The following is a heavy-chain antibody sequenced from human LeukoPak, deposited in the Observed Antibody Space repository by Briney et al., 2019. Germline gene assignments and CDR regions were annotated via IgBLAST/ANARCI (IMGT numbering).Heavy chain of an antibody. CDR1: GYTFTYYY. D-gene: IGHD1-20*01. J-gene: IGHJ3*01. Sequence: ASVKVSCKASGYTFTYYYLHWVRQAPGQGLEWMGWINPHTGGTNYAQKFQGRVTMTRDTSINTAPMELSSLRSDDTALYYCARSSYLSNWHHDALDVWGQGPLVTVSS. CDR3: ARSSYLSNWHHDALDV. V-gene: IGHV1-2*02. CDR2: INPHTGGT.